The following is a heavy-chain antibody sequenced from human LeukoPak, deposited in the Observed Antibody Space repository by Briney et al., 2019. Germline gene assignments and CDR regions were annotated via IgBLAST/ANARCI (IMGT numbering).Heavy chain of an antibody. CDR1: GFTFSSYA. D-gene: IGHD3-10*01. CDR2: ISGSGGST. CDR3: AKDRGVHYYGSERGLFSWFDP. Sequence: SGGSLRLSCAASGFTFSSYAMSWVRQAPGKGLEWVSAISGSGGSTYYADSVKGRFTISRDNSKNTLYLQMNSLRAEDTAVYYCAKDRGVHYYGSERGLFSWFDPWGQGTLVTVSS. J-gene: IGHJ5*02. V-gene: IGHV3-23*01.